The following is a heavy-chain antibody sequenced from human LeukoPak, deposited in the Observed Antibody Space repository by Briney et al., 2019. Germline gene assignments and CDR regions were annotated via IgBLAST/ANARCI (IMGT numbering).Heavy chain of an antibody. J-gene: IGHJ4*02. CDR3: ARHQDSSGKGFDY. V-gene: IGHV4-59*08. D-gene: IGHD3-22*01. CDR2: IYYSGST. CDR1: GDSNSSYY. Sequence: PSETLSLTCTVSGDSNSSYYWSWIRQPPGKGLEWIGYIYYSGSTNYNPSLKSRVTISVDTSKNQFSLKLSSVTAADTAVYYCARHQDSSGKGFDYWVQGTLVTVSS.